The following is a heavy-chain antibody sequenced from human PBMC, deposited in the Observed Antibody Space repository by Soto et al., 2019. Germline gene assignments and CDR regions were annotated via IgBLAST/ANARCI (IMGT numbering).Heavy chain of an antibody. D-gene: IGHD3-10*01. V-gene: IGHV4-59*01. CDR1: GGSIDSYY. J-gene: IGHJ5*02. Sequence: SETLSLTCTVSGGSIDSYYWSWIRQPPGKGLEWLGYIYYSGSTNYNPSLKSRGTISLDTSENKFSLNLRSVTAADTAVYYCARGVSSLDLWGQGTLATVYS. CDR3: ARGVSSLDL. CDR2: IYYSGST.